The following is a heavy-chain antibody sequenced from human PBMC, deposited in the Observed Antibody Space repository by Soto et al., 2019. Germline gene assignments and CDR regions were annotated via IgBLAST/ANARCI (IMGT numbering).Heavy chain of an antibody. J-gene: IGHJ6*02. Sequence: PSETLSLTCSVSGGSVSISTYYWAWVRQTPGKGLEWLGSILHSGSTYYNPSLKSRLTLSVDTSADQFSLNLSSVTATDTGVYYCATLPAAMYFYGSDVWGPGTTVTVSS. V-gene: IGHV4-39*01. D-gene: IGHD2-2*01. CDR1: GGSVSISTYY. CDR3: ATLPAAMYFYGSDV. CDR2: ILHSGST.